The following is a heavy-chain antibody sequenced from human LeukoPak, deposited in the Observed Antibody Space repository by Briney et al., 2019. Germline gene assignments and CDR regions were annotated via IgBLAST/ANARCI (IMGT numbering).Heavy chain of an antibody. Sequence: ASVKVSCKASGYTFTGYYMHWVRQAPGQGLEWMGWINPNSGGTNYAQKFQGWVTMTRDTSISTAYMELSSLRSEDTAVYYCARGHSSSWPYWYFDLWGRGTLVTVSS. J-gene: IGHJ2*01. CDR3: ARGHSSSWPYWYFDL. V-gene: IGHV1-2*04. CDR2: INPNSGGT. D-gene: IGHD6-13*01. CDR1: GYTFTGYY.